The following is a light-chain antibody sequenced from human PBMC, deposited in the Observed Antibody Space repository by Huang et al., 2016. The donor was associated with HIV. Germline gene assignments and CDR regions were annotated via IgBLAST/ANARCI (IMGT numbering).Light chain of an antibody. CDR1: QSVSSNY. CDR2: AAS. J-gene: IGKJ2*01. V-gene: IGKV3-20*01. CDR3: QQYVASPYT. Sequence: EIVLTQSPGTLSLSPGERATLSCRASQSVSSNYLAWYQQKPGQAPRLLIYAASNRATGIPDRFSGSGSGTDFTLTITRLEPEDFAVYSCQQYVASPYTFGQGTKLEIK.